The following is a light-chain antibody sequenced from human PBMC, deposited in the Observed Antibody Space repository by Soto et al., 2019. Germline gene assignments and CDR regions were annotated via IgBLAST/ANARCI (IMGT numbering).Light chain of an antibody. CDR3: QQYNSYPYT. V-gene: IGKV1-5*01. CDR1: QSVRSW. CDR2: DAS. J-gene: IGKJ2*01. Sequence: DIQMTQSPSTLSASVGDRVTITCRAGQSVRSWLAWYQHKPGKAPKLLIYDASSLQSGVPSTFSGSGSGTEFTLTISSLQPDDFATYYCQQYNSYPYTFGQGTKLEIK.